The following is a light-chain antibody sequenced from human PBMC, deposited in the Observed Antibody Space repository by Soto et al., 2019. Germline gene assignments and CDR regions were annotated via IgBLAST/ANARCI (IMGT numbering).Light chain of an antibody. CDR3: SSYTSSSPYV. V-gene: IGLV2-14*01. CDR1: SSDVGGYNY. J-gene: IGLJ1*01. Sequence: LPRPASVYGSPGQSIAISCTPNSSDVGGYNYVSWYQQHPGKAPKLMIYDVSNRPSGVSNRFSGSKSGNTASLTISGLQAEDEADYYCSSYTSSSPYVFGTGTKVTV. CDR2: DVS.